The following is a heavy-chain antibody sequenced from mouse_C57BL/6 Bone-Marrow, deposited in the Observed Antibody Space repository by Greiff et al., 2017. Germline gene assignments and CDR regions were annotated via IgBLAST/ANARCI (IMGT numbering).Heavy chain of an antibody. J-gene: IGHJ3*01. CDR2: FDPENGDT. CDR1: GFNIKDDH. V-gene: IGHV14-4*01. CDR3: TAAAYGYDGVAY. D-gene: IGHD2-2*01. Sequence: VQGVESGAELVRPGASVKLSCTASGFNIKDDHMHWGKQRPEQGLEWSGWFDPENGDTAYASQFQGKATIPADTSSYTAYLQLSSLTSEDTAVYYCTAAAYGYDGVAYWGQGTLVTVSA.